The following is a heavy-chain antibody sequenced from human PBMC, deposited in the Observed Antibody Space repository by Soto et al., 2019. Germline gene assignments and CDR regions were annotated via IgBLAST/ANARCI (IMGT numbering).Heavy chain of an antibody. CDR2: VTWNSGFT. CDR3: VRGYCSSTTCPAAMFYFDY. CDR1: GFTFDDYT. J-gene: IGHJ4*02. Sequence: EVQLVESGGGLVQPGRSLRLSCAASGFTFDDYTMHWVRQAPGKGLEWVSGVTWNSGFTAYADSVKGRFTISRDNAKNSLYLQMISLRPEHTALYSCVRGYCSSTTCPAAMFYFDYWGQGALVTVSS. V-gene: IGHV3-9*01. D-gene: IGHD2-2*01.